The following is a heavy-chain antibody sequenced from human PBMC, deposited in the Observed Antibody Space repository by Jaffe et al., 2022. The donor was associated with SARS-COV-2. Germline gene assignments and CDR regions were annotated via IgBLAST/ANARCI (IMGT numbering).Heavy chain of an antibody. D-gene: IGHD3-22*01. CDR3: ARIAYYYDSSGWGFGQSPYYFDY. CDR2: ISSSSDYI. V-gene: IGHV3-21*01. J-gene: IGHJ4*02. Sequence: EVQLVESGGGLVKPGGSLRLSCAASGFTFSSYSMNWVRRAPGKGLEWVSFISSSSDYIYYADSVKGRFTISRDNAKNSLYLQVNSLRAEDTALYYCARIAYYYDSSGWGFGQSPYYFDYWGQGALVTVSS. CDR1: GFTFSSYS.